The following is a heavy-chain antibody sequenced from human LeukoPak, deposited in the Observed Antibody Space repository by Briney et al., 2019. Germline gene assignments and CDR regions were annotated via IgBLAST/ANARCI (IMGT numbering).Heavy chain of an antibody. J-gene: IGHJ4*02. CDR2: IYYSGST. Sequence: SETLSLTCTVSGGSISSYYWSWIRQPPGKGLEWIGYIYYSGSTNYNPSLKSRVTISVDTSKNQFSLKLSSVTAADTAVYYCASFPYYDSNRVDYWGQGTLVTVSS. D-gene: IGHD3-22*01. CDR1: GGSISSYY. V-gene: IGHV4-59*08. CDR3: ASFPYYDSNRVDY.